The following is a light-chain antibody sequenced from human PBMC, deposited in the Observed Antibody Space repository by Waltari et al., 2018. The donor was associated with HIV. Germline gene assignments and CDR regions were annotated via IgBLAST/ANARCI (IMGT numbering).Light chain of an antibody. CDR2: EDY. Sequence: NFMLTQPHSVSESPEKTVTISCTRPRGSIASNYVQWFQQRPGKAPTTILYEDYQRPSGVPDRFSGTLDESSNSASLTISGVKTEDEADYYCQSFDTNNHWVFGGGTRLTVL. CDR1: RGSIASNY. CDR3: QSFDTNNHWV. J-gene: IGLJ3*02. V-gene: IGLV6-57*03.